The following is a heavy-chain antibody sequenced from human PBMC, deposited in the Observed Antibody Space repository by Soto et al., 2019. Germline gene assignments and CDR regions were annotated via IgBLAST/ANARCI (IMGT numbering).Heavy chain of an antibody. Sequence: GVSLRLSCAASGFTFSSYGMHWVRQAPGKGLEWVAVIWYDGSNKYYADSVKGRFTISRDNSKNTLYLQMNSLRAEDTAVYYCARALRIQLWFNGMDVWGQGTTVTVSS. CDR3: ARALRIQLWFNGMDV. V-gene: IGHV3-33*01. J-gene: IGHJ6*02. CDR2: IWYDGSNK. CDR1: GFTFSSYG. D-gene: IGHD5-18*01.